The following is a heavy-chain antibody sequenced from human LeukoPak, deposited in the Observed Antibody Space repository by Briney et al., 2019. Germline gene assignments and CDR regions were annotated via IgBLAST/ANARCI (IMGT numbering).Heavy chain of an antibody. D-gene: IGHD3-22*01. CDR3: ARVGSGYDY. CDR1: GFTFSSYS. CDR2: INGNGDST. J-gene: IGHJ4*02. Sequence: GGSLRLSCTASGFTFSSYSMHWVRQAPGKGLEYVSAINGNGDSTYYGDSVKGRFFISRDNSKNTVYLQMGSLRAEDMAVYYCARVGSGYDYWGQGTLVTVSS. V-gene: IGHV3-64*02.